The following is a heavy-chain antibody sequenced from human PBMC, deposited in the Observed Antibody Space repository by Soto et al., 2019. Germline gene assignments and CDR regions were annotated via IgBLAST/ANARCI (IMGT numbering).Heavy chain of an antibody. V-gene: IGHV4-30-4*01. CDR2: IYYSGST. CDR1: GGSISTGDYY. Sequence: PSETLSLTCTVSGGSISTGDYYWSWIRQTPGKGLEWIGNIYYSGSTYYNPSLKSRVTISVDTSKNQFSLKLSSVTAADTAVYYCARVYSGYDLLDYWGQGTLVTV. D-gene: IGHD5-12*01. CDR3: ARVYSGYDLLDY. J-gene: IGHJ4*02.